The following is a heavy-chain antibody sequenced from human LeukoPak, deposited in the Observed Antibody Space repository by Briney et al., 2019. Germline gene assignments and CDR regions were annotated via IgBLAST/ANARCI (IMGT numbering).Heavy chain of an antibody. CDR3: ARDADDSSGYSNFDY. D-gene: IGHD3-22*01. J-gene: IGHJ4*02. Sequence: ASVKVSCKASGYTFTGYYMHWVRQAPGHGLEWMGWINPNSGGTNYAQKFQGRVTMTRDTSTSTVYMELRSLRSEDTAVYYCARDADDSSGYSNFDYWGQGTLVTVSS. CDR2: INPNSGGT. CDR1: GYTFTGYY. V-gene: IGHV1-2*02.